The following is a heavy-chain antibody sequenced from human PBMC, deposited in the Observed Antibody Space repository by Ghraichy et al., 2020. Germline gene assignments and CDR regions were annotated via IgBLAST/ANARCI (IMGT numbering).Heavy chain of an antibody. CDR1: GFIVSSNY. J-gene: IGHJ3*02. CDR2: IYTDGNT. V-gene: IGHV3-53*01. Sequence: GSLRLSCAASGFIVSSNYMSWVRQAPGKGLEWVSVIYTDGNTYYADSVKGRFTISRDDSKNTLYLQMNSLRVEDTAVYYCAREVVAVVGSGGTSAFETWGQGTMVTVSS. CDR3: AREVVAVVGSGGTSAFET. D-gene: IGHD6-19*01.